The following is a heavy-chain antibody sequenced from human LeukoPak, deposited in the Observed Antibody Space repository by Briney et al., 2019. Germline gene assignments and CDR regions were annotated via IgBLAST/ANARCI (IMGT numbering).Heavy chain of an antibody. J-gene: IGHJ4*02. V-gene: IGHV4-38-2*02. Sequence: PSETLSLTCTVSGYSISSGYYWGWIRQPPGKGREWIGSIYHSGSTYYNPSLKSRVTISVDTSKNQFSLKLSSVTAADTAVYYCAKDRVVVAAVFDYWGQGTLVTVSS. CDR2: IYHSGST. D-gene: IGHD2-15*01. CDR1: GYSISSGYY. CDR3: AKDRVVVAAVFDY.